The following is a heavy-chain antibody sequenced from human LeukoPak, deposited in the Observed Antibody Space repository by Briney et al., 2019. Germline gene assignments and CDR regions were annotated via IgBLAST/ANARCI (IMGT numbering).Heavy chain of an antibody. CDR1: GFTFSNYW. J-gene: IGHJ4*02. CDR2: INRDGSTT. CDR3: ARGKKSGESSEIDY. D-gene: IGHD3-10*01. V-gene: IGHV3-74*03. Sequence: GGSLRLSCAASGFTFSNYWVHWVRQAPGKGLVWVSRINRDGSTTKYADSVKGRFTVSRDNAKNTLNLQMNSLRAEDTAVYYCARGKKSGESSEIDYWGQGTLVTVSS.